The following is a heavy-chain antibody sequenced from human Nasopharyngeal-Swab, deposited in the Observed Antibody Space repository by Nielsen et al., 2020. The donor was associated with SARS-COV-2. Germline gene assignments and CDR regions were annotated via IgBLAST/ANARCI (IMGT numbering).Heavy chain of an antibody. J-gene: IGHJ6*02. V-gene: IGHV7-4-1*02. CDR3: ARPNMTTNYGMDV. CDR2: INTNTGNP. Sequence: WVRQAPGQGLEWMGWINTNTGNPTYAQDFTGRFVFSLDTSVSTAYLQISSLKAEDTAVYYCARPNMTTNYGMDVWGQGTTVTVSS. D-gene: IGHD2-8*01.